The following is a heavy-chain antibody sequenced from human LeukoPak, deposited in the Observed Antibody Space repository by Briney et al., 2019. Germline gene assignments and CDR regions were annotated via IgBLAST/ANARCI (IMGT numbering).Heavy chain of an antibody. CDR2: IYFDGPT. V-gene: IGHV4-39*07. CDR1: GDSLSSSKSFS. CDR3: ARHYGSGREYYFGY. D-gene: IGHD3-10*01. Sequence: PSETLSLICAVSGDSLSSSKSFSWGWIRQPPGKGLEWIGIIYFDGPTYYDPSLKGRVTISADTSKNQFSLNLSSVTAADTAVYYCARHYGSGREYYFGYWGQGTLVTVSS. J-gene: IGHJ4*02.